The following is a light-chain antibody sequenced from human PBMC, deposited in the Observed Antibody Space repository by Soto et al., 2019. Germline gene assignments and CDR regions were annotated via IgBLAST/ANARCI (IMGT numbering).Light chain of an antibody. Sequence: DIVITQSPDSLAFSLGERATINCKSSQSVLSTSNNKNYLSWHQQKPGQPPRLLIYWASTRESGVPDRFSGSGSGTDFTLTISSLQAEDVAIYYCQQHFTAPLTFGGGTKVDIK. CDR3: QQHFTAPLT. CDR2: WAS. CDR1: QSVLSTSNNKNY. J-gene: IGKJ4*01. V-gene: IGKV4-1*01.